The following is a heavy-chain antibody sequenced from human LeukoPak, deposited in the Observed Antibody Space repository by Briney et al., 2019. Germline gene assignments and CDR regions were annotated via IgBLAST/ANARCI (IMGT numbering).Heavy chain of an antibody. CDR2: IIPIFGTA. Sequence: ASVKVACKASGGSFSSYAISWVRQAPGQGLEWMGRIIPIFGTANYAQKFQGRVTITTDESTSTAYMELSSLRSEDTAVYYCALGASRYYYYMDVWGKGTTVTVSS. J-gene: IGHJ6*03. V-gene: IGHV1-69*05. CDR3: ALGASRYYYYMDV. CDR1: GGSFSSYA.